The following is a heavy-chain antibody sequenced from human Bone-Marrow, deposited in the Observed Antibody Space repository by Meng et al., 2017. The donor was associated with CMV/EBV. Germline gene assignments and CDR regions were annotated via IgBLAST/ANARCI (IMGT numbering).Heavy chain of an antibody. D-gene: IGHD2/OR15-2a*01. CDR3: ARGQVQCSTINCHDYRFSGMDV. CDR2: INPNSGGT. V-gene: IGHV1-2*02. CDR1: GYTFTGYY. Sequence: ASVKDSCKAPGYTFTGYYMHWVRQAPGQGLEWMGCINPNSGGTNYAQKFQGRVTMTRDTSISTDYMALSRLRSDDTAVYYCARGQVQCSTINCHDYRFSGMDVWGQGTTVTVSS. J-gene: IGHJ6*02.